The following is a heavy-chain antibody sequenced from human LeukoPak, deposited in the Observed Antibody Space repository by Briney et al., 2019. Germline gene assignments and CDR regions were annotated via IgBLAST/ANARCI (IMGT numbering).Heavy chain of an antibody. Sequence: KPSETLSLTCTVSGGSISSYYWSWIRQPPGKGLEWIGYIYYSGSTNYNPSLKGRVTMSVDTSKNQFSLKLSSVTAADTAVYYCAREVDTASHWFDPWGQGTLVTVSS. CDR3: AREVDTASHWFDP. J-gene: IGHJ5*02. CDR2: IYYSGST. V-gene: IGHV4-59*01. CDR1: GGSISSYY. D-gene: IGHD5-18*01.